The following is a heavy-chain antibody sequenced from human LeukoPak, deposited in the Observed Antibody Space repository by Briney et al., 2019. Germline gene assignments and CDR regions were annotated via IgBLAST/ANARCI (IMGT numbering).Heavy chain of an antibody. J-gene: IGHJ4*02. D-gene: IGHD3-22*01. Sequence: GESLKISCKGSGYSFTSYWTGWVGRMPGKGLGWLGIIYPGDSDTRYSPSFQGQVTISADKSISTAYLQWSSLKASDTAMYYCASMGHDSSGYYPIDYWGQGTLVTVSS. V-gene: IGHV5-51*01. CDR1: GYSFTSYW. CDR3: ASMGHDSSGYYPIDY. CDR2: IYPGDSDT.